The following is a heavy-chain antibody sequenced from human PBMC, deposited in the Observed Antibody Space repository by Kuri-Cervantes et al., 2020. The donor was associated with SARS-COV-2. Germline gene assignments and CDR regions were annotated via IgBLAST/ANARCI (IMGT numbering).Heavy chain of an antibody. CDR1: GDSIGSGSNF. CDR3: ARRWSLVGATFFDY. Sequence: SETLSLTCTVSGDSIGSGSNFWSWIRKPAGKGLEWIGYIYTSGGTNYNPSLKSRVTISVDTSKNQFSLKLSSVTAADTAVYYCARRWSLVGATFFDYWGQGTLVTVSS. V-gene: IGHV4-61*09. D-gene: IGHD1-26*01. CDR2: IYTSGGT. J-gene: IGHJ4*02.